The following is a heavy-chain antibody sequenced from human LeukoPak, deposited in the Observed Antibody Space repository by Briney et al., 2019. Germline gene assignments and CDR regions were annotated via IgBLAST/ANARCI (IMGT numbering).Heavy chain of an antibody. J-gene: IGHJ4*02. CDR3: ARINTAIFSSSDY. D-gene: IGHD2-21*02. Sequence: GGSLRLSCAASGFTFSNSWMTWVRQAPGKGLEWVANIREDGGEKYYVDSVKGRFTISRDNAKNSLYLQMNSLRAEDTGVYYCARINTAIFSSSDYWGQGTLVTVSS. CDR2: IREDGGEK. CDR1: GFTFSNSW. V-gene: IGHV3-7*05.